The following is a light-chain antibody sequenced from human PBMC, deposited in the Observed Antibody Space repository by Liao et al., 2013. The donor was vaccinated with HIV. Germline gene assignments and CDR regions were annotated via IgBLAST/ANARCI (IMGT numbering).Light chain of an antibody. Sequence: SYELTQPSSLSVAPGKTARMTCGGNSIGSKSVQWYQQKPGQAPLFVFYYDSDRPSEIPERFSGSNSANTATLTIGGTQGTDEADYYCQAWDSSTVVFGGGTKLTVL. CDR1: SIGSKS. V-gene: IGLV3-21*01. CDR2: YDS. CDR3: QAWDSSTVV. J-gene: IGLJ2*01.